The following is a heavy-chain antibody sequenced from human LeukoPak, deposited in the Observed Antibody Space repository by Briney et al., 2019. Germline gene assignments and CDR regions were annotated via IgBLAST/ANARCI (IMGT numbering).Heavy chain of an antibody. V-gene: IGHV4-59*01. Sequence: SETLSLTGTVSGGSFSSYYWSWIRQPPGKGLEWIGYIYYSGSTNYNPSLKSRVTISVDTSKNQFSLKLSSVTAADPAVYYCARFSPHNYYDISGYYYGFDYWGQGTLVTVSS. D-gene: IGHD3-22*01. CDR3: ARFSPHNYYDISGYYYGFDY. CDR2: IYYSGST. J-gene: IGHJ4*02. CDR1: GGSFSSYY.